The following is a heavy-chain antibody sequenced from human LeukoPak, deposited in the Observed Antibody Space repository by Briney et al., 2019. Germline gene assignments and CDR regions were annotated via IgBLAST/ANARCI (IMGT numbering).Heavy chain of an antibody. D-gene: IGHD4-17*01. CDR2: INQDGSEK. CDR3: AREYDYGDPGIDY. Sequence: GGSLRLSCAASGFTFRSYWMSWVRRAPGKGLEWVANINQDGSEKNYVDSVKGRFTIFRDNPKNSLYLEMDSLRFEDTAVYYCAREYDYGDPGIDYWGQGALVTVSS. V-gene: IGHV3-7*01. J-gene: IGHJ4*02. CDR1: GFTFRSYW.